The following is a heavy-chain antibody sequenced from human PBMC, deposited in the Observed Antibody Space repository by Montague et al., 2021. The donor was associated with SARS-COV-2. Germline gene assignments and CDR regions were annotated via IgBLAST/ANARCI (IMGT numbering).Heavy chain of an antibody. Sequence: SETLSLTCTVSGGSVSSGSYYWSWIRQPPGKGLEWIGYIYYSGSTNYNPSLKSRVTISVDTSKNQFSLKLSSVTAAATAVYYCARDPWRITIFGVVTRYGMDVWGQGTPVTVSS. CDR3: ARDPWRITIFGVVTRYGMDV. D-gene: IGHD3-3*01. V-gene: IGHV4-61*01. CDR1: GGSVSSGSYY. J-gene: IGHJ6*02. CDR2: IYYSGST.